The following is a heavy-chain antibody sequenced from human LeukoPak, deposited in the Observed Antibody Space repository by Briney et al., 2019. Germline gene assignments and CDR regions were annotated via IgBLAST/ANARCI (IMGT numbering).Heavy chain of an antibody. V-gene: IGHV1-69*04. Sequence: SVKVSCKASGGTFSSYAISWVRQAPGQGLEWMGRIIPILGIANYAQKFQGRVTITADKSTSTAYMELSSLRSEDTAVYYCARDYPGGYSSSWEGYDRWFDPWGQGTLVTVSS. CDR2: IIPILGIA. J-gene: IGHJ5*02. D-gene: IGHD6-13*01. CDR3: ARDYPGGYSSSWEGYDRWFDP. CDR1: GGTFSSYA.